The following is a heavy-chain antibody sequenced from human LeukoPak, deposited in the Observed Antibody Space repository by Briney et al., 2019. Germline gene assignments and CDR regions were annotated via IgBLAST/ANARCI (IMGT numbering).Heavy chain of an antibody. D-gene: IGHD5-12*01. V-gene: IGHV1-2*02. CDR1: GYTFTGYY. CDR2: INPNSGGT. Sequence: GASVKVSCKASGYTFTGYYMHWVRQAPGQGLEWMGWINPNSGGTNYAQKFQGRVTMTRDTSISTAYMELSRLRSDDTAVYYCARVGRGYSGYEPFDYWGQGTLVTVSS. J-gene: IGHJ4*02. CDR3: ARVGRGYSGYEPFDY.